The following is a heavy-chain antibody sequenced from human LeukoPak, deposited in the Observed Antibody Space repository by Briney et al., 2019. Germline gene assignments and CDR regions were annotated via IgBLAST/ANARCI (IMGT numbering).Heavy chain of an antibody. D-gene: IGHD3-22*01. J-gene: IGHJ3*02. CDR3: ATGGGSSGYRKSLGGDAVDI. V-gene: IGHV1-24*01. Sequence: ASVKVSCKVSGYTLTELSMHWVRQAPGKGLEWMGGFDPEDGETIYAQKFQGRVTMTEDTSTDTAYMELSSLRSEDTAVYYCATGGGSSGYRKSLGGDAVDIWGQGTMVTVSS. CDR2: FDPEDGET. CDR1: GYTLTELS.